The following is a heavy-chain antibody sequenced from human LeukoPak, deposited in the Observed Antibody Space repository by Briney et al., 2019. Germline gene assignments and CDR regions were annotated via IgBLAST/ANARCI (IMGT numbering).Heavy chain of an antibody. Sequence: PGGSLRLSCAASGFTFSSYGMHWVRQAPGKGLEWVAFIRYDGSNKYYADSVKGRFTISRDNSKNTLYLQMNSLRAEDTAVYYCAKDPSAIPSYFDYWGQGTLVTVSS. CDR2: IRYDGSNK. CDR3: AKDPSAIPSYFDY. D-gene: IGHD2-2*01. V-gene: IGHV3-30*02. J-gene: IGHJ4*02. CDR1: GFTFSSYG.